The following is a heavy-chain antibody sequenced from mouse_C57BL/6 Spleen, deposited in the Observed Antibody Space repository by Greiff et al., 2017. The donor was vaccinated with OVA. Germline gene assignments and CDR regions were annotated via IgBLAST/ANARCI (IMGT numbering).Heavy chain of an antibody. CDR3: ARIYGSSHYYALDY. CDR2: IRNKANGYTT. J-gene: IGHJ4*01. D-gene: IGHD1-1*01. V-gene: IGHV7-3*01. Sequence: EVKLMESGGGLVQPGGSLSLSCAASGFTFTDYYMSWVRQPPGKALEWLGFIRNKANGYTTEYSASVKGRFTISRDTSKSILYLQMNAQRAEDSATYYCARIYGSSHYYALDYWGQGTSVTVSS. CDR1: GFTFTDYY.